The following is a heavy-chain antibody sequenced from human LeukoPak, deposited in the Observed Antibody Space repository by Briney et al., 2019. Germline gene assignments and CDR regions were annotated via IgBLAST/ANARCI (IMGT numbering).Heavy chain of an antibody. V-gene: IGHV4-34*01. Sequence: SETLSLTCAVYGGSFSGYYWSWIRQPPGKGLEWIGEINHSGSTNYNPSLKSRVTISVDKSKNQFSLKLSSVTAADTAVYYCARGEGILRYFDWSKNSHYYFDYWGQGTLVTVSS. CDR2: INHSGST. D-gene: IGHD3-9*01. CDR3: ARGEGILRYFDWSKNSHYYFDY. CDR1: GGSFSGYY. J-gene: IGHJ4*02.